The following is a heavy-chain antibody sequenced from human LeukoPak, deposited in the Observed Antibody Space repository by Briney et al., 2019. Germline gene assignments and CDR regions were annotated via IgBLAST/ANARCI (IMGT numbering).Heavy chain of an antibody. CDR3: ASTGGGQNYYDSSGYADY. V-gene: IGHV3-74*01. CDR1: GFTFSSYW. CDR2: INEDGREK. J-gene: IGHJ4*02. Sequence: GGSLRLSCAASGFTFSSYWMHWVRQAPGKGLVWVSRINEDGREKTYADSVKGRFTISRDNSKNTLYLQMNSLRAEDTAVYYCASTGGGQNYYDSSGYADYWGQGTLVTVSS. D-gene: IGHD3-22*01.